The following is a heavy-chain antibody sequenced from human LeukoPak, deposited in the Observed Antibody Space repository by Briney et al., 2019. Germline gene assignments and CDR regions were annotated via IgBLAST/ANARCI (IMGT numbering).Heavy chain of an antibody. V-gene: IGHV4-39*01. Sequence: PSETPSLTCTVSSGSISSPSYYWGWIRQPPGKGLEWIGNIYYSGNTYYNPSLQSRVTMSVDTSKQRFSLRLNSVTAADTAVYYCASLYFDSSGHLEFDYGGQGILVTVPS. D-gene: IGHD3-22*01. J-gene: IGHJ4*02. CDR2: IYYSGNT. CDR3: ASLYFDSSGHLEFDY. CDR1: SGSISSPSYY.